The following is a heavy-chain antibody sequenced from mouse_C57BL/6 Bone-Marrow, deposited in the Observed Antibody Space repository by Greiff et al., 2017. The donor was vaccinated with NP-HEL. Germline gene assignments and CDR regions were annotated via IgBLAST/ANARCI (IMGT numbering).Heavy chain of an antibody. CDR2: ISSGGDYF. V-gene: IGHV5-9-1*02. Sequence: EVMLVESGEGLVKPGGSLKLSCAASGFTFSSYAMSWVRQTPEKRLEWVAYISSGGDYFYSADTVTGRFTISRDNARNTLYLQMSNLKSEDAAMYYCTRDYPYYAMDYWGQGTSVTVSS. CDR3: TRDYPYYAMDY. J-gene: IGHJ4*01. D-gene: IGHD5-5*01. CDR1: GFTFSSYA.